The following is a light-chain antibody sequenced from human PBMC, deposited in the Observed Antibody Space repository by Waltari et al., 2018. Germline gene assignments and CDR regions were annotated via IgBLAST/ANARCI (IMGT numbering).Light chain of an antibody. CDR2: EVI. J-gene: IGLJ1*01. CDR1: RRDVGGYDY. Sequence: QSALTQPASVSGSPGQSITIPCTGPRRDVGGYDYVSWYQQHSGNAPKLMIYEVIKRPSGVSNRFSGSQSGNTASLTISGLQAEDEADYYCNSYTTSSTQVFGTGTKVTVL. V-gene: IGLV2-14*01. CDR3: NSYTTSSTQV.